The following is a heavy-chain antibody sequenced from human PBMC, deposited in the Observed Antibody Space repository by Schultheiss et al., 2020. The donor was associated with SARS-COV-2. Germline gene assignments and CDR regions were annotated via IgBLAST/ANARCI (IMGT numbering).Heavy chain of an antibody. V-gene: IGHV3-11*06. CDR1: GFTFSDYY. J-gene: IGHJ1*01. CDR2: ILSSGSYT. CDR3: ARVGRDCSHGICYNAEYFQH. Sequence: GGSLRLSCAASGFTFSDYYMRWIRQAPGKGLEWVSHILSSGSYTNYADSVKGRFTISRDNAKSSLFLQMNSLRAEDTAVYYCARVGRDCSHGICYNAEYFQHWGQGTLVTVSS. D-gene: IGHD2-8*01.